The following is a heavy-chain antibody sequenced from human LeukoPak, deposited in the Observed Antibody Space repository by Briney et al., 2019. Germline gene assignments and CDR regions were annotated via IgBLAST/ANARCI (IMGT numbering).Heavy chain of an antibody. D-gene: IGHD5-12*01. V-gene: IGHV3-30-3*01. CDR1: GFTFSSYA. J-gene: IGHJ4*02. Sequence: GGSLRLSCAASGFTFSSYAMHWVRQAPGKGLEWVAVISYDGSNKYYADSVKGRFTISRDNSKNTLYLQMNSLRAEDTALYYCAKVSRWLPSLGFDYWGQGTLVTVSS. CDR2: ISYDGSNK. CDR3: AKVSRWLPSLGFDY.